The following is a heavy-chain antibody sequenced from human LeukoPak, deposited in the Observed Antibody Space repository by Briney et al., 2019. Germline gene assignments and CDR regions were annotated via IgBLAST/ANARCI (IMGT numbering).Heavy chain of an antibody. Sequence: GGSLRLSCAASGFTFSDYYRSWIRQAPGKGLEWVSYISSSGSTIYYADSVKGRFTISRDNAKNSLYLQMNSLRAEDTAVYYCARDRPMHYYDSSGYYGYWGQGTLVTVSS. D-gene: IGHD3-22*01. CDR2: ISSSGSTI. V-gene: IGHV3-11*04. CDR3: ARDRPMHYYDSSGYYGY. J-gene: IGHJ4*02. CDR1: GFTFSDYY.